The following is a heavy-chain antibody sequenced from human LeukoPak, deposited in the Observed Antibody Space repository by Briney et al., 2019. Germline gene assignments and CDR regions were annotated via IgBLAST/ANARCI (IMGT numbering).Heavy chain of an antibody. CDR3: ARDIQPSGYSSGWYPGLPTQAEYFQH. V-gene: IGHV3-23*01. J-gene: IGHJ1*01. CDR1: GFTFSSYA. Sequence: TGGSLRLACAASGFTFSSYAMSWVRQAPGKGLEWVSAISGSGSSTYYADSVKGRFTISRDNSKNTLYLQMNSLRAEDTAVYYCARDIQPSGYSSGWYPGLPTQAEYFQHWGQGTLVTVSS. D-gene: IGHD6-19*01. CDR2: ISGSGSST.